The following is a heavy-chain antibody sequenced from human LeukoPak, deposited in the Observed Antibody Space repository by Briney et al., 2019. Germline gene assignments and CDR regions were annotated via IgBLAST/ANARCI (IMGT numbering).Heavy chain of an antibody. J-gene: IGHJ6*04. CDR1: GYTFTSYG. Sequence: GASVKVSCKASGYTFTSYGISWVRQAPGQGLEWMGWISAYNGNTNYAQKLQGRVTMTTDTSTSTAYMELRSLRSDDTAVYYCARDGYYYGSGSYYNEGYYYYYYGMDVWGKGTTVTVSS. CDR3: ARDGYYYGSGSYYNEGYYYYYYGMDV. V-gene: IGHV1-18*04. CDR2: ISAYNGNT. D-gene: IGHD3-10*01.